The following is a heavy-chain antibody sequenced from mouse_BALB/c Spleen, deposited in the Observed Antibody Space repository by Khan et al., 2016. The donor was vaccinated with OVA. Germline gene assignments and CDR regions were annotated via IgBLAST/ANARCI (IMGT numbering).Heavy chain of an antibody. V-gene: IGHV14-3*02. Sequence: VQLHQSGAELVKPGASVKLSCTASGFNIKYSYIHWVKQRPEQGLEWIGRIAPANGNTEYDPKFQGKATITADTSSNTSYPQLSRPTSEGSADFYCAHPSYDPRYFEVWGAGTTVTVSS. D-gene: IGHD2-3*01. J-gene: IGHJ1*01. CDR2: IAPANGNT. CDR3: AHPSYDPRYFEV. CDR1: GFNIKYSY.